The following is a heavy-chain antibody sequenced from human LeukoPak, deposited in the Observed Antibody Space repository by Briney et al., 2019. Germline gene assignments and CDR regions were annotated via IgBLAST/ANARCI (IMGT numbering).Heavy chain of an antibody. D-gene: IGHD5-24*01. CDR1: GFPFSSYW. CDR3: TRVGYIDEGIDY. CDR2: IKQDGSKK. Sequence: GGSLRLSCVASGFPFSSYWMTWVRQAPGKGLEWVANIKQDGSKKSYVDSVKGRFTISRDNAKNSLYLQMNSLRAEDTAIYYCTRVGYIDEGIDYWGREPWSPSPQ. J-gene: IGHJ4*02. V-gene: IGHV3-7*04.